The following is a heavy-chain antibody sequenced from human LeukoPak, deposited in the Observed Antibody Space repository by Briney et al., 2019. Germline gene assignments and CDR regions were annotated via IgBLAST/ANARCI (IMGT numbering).Heavy chain of an antibody. CDR2: IIPLFGTT. V-gene: IGHV1-69*06. Sequence: SVKVSCKTFGGAFSSYGISWVRQAPGQGLEWMGGIIPLFGTTTYAEDFQGRVTITADRSTGTAYMELSSLRSEDTAVYYCARGRSDYRIYYYYYMDVWGKGTTVTVSS. J-gene: IGHJ6*03. CDR3: ARGRSDYRIYYYYYMDV. CDR1: GGAFSSYG. D-gene: IGHD3-10*01.